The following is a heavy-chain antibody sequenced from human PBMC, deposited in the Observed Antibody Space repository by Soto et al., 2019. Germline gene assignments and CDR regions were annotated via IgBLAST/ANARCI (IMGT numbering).Heavy chain of an antibody. V-gene: IGHV3-23*01. CDR1: GFTFSNYA. Sequence: EVQLLESGGGLVQPGGSLRLSCAAPGFTFSNYAMNWVRQAPGKGLEWVSVISGSGGSTYYAASVKGRFTISRYNSKNTLYLQMNSLRGEDTAVYYCARRSSGWYFDYWGQGTLVTVSS. CDR3: ARRSSGWYFDY. J-gene: IGHJ4*02. CDR2: ISGSGGST. D-gene: IGHD6-19*01.